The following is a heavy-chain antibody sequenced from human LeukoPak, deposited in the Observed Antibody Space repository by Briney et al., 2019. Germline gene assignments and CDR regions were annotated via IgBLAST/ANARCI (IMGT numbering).Heavy chain of an antibody. D-gene: IGHD1-26*01. Sequence: PGGSLRLSCAASGFTVGSNYMSWVRQAPGKGLEWVSVIYSGGSTYYADSVKGRFTISRDNSKNTLYLQMNSLRAEDTAVYYCASSAVGADFDYWGQGTLVTVSS. J-gene: IGHJ4*02. CDR3: ASSAVGADFDY. CDR2: IYSGGST. V-gene: IGHV3-53*01. CDR1: GFTVGSNY.